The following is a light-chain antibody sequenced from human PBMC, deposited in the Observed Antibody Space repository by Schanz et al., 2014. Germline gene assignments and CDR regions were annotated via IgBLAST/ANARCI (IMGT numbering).Light chain of an antibody. CDR1: QSISRH. V-gene: IGKV3-15*01. J-gene: IGKJ1*01. Sequence: EIVMTQSPATLSASLGERTTLSCRASQSISRHLAWYQQKPGQAPRLLMYGASTRATGTPARFSGSGSGTEFTLTISSLQSEDFALYYCQQYNNWPRAFGQGTKVEIK. CDR2: GAS. CDR3: QQYNNWPRA.